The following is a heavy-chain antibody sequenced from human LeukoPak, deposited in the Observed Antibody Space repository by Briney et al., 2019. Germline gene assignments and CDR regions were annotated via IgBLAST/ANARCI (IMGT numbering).Heavy chain of an antibody. Sequence: ASVKVSCKASGYTFTGYYMHWVRQAPGQGLEWMGWINPNSGGTNYAQKFQGRVTMTRDTSISTAYMELSRLRSDDTAVYYCARDLGAVTTNYFDYWGQATLVTVST. CDR2: INPNSGGT. D-gene: IGHD4-11*01. CDR3: ARDLGAVTTNYFDY. J-gene: IGHJ4*02. CDR1: GYTFTGYY. V-gene: IGHV1-2*02.